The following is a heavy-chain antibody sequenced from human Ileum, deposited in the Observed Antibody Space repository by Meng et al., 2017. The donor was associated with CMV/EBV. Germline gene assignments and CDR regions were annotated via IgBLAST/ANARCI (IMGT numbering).Heavy chain of an antibody. CDR1: GFNFYSYS. D-gene: IGHD3-3*01. J-gene: IGHJ6*02. Sequence: GGSLRLSCAASGFNFYSYSMNWVRQAPGKGLEWLSYITSSGSSIHYAESVKGRFTMSRDNAKNSVYLQMNSLRDDDTAVYYCARLPSAASFWSDYLDYYYDMDVWGQGTTVTVSS. CDR2: ITSSGSSI. V-gene: IGHV3-48*02. CDR3: ARLPSAASFWSDYLDYYYDMDV.